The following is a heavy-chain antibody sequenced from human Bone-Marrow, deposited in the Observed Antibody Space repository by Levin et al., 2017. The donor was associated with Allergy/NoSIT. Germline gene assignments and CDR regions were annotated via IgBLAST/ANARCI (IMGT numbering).Heavy chain of an antibody. D-gene: IGHD1-26*01. Sequence: PGGSLRLSCAASGFTFSGSTIHWVRQASGKGLEWVGRIKSNTNAYATAYAASVRGRFTISRDDSKNTAYLQMNSLKAEDTAVYYCTRGLVGATYSLGYWGQGTLVTVSS. V-gene: IGHV3-73*01. J-gene: IGHJ4*02. CDR2: IKSNTNAYAT. CDR3: TRGLVGATYSLGY. CDR1: GFTFSGST.